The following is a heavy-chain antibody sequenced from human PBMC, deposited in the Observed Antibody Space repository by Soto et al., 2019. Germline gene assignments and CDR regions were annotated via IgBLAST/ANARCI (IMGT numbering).Heavy chain of an antibody. CDR1: GGSISSSSYY. CDR2: IYYSGST. CDR3: ALSLYCSSTSCFYYGMDV. D-gene: IGHD2-2*01. Sequence: SETLSLTCTVSGGSISSSSYYWGWIRQPPGKGLEWIGSIYYSGSTYYNPSLKSRVTISVDTSKNQFSLKLSSVTAADTAVYYCALSLYCSSTSCFYYGMDVWGQGTTVTVSS. V-gene: IGHV4-39*01. J-gene: IGHJ6*02.